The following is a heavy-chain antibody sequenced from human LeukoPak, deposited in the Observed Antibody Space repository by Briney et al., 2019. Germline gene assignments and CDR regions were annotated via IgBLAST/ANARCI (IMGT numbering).Heavy chain of an antibody. Sequence: SETLSLTCTVSGGSVSSGSYYWSWIRQPPGKGLEWIGYIYYSGSTNYNPSLKSRVTISVDTSKNQFSLKLSSVTAADTAVYYCARVVGHYDFWSGREYYYYGMDVWGQGTTVTVSS. V-gene: IGHV4-61*01. D-gene: IGHD3-3*01. J-gene: IGHJ6*02. CDR1: GGSVSSGSYY. CDR2: IYYSGST. CDR3: ARVVGHYDFWSGREYYYYGMDV.